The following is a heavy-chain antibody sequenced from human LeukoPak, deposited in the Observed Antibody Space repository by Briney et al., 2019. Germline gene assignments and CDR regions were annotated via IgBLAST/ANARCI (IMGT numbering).Heavy chain of an antibody. CDR1: GFTFSIYE. V-gene: IGHV3-48*03. CDR2: SSSGSTI. Sequence: GGSLRLSCAASGFTFSIYEMNWVRQAPGKGLEWVSSSSGSTIYYADSVKGRFTISRDNAKNSLYLQMNSLRAEDTAIYYCARDGDTVLTRGYYYYMDVWGKGTTVTVSS. J-gene: IGHJ6*03. CDR3: ARDGDTVLTRGYYYYMDV. D-gene: IGHD4-23*01.